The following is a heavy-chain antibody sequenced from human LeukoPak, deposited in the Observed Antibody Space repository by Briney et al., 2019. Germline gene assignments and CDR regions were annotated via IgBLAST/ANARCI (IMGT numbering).Heavy chain of an antibody. D-gene: IGHD3-3*01. CDR3: AREMYYDFWSGPGPFDY. CDR2: ISAYNGNT. J-gene: IGHJ4*02. V-gene: IGHV1-18*01. CDR1: GYTFTSYD. Sequence: GASVKVSCKASGYTFTSYDVHWVRRAPGQGLEWMGWISAYNGNTNYPQKLQGRVTMTIETSTSTAYMELRSLRSDGTAVYYCAREMYYDFWSGPGPFDYWGQGTLVTVSS.